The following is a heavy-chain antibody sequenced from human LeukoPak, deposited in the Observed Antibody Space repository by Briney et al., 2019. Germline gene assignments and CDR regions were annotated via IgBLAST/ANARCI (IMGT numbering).Heavy chain of an antibody. CDR2: IYPGDSDT. Sequence: GGSLKISFKGSGYTFTTYWIAWVRQMPGKGLEWMGIIYPGDSDTRYSPSFQGQVTISADKSISTAYLQWSRLKASDTAMFYCARLGITGTTLYYFDYWGQGTLVTVSS. D-gene: IGHD1-20*01. V-gene: IGHV5-51*01. J-gene: IGHJ4*02. CDR1: GYTFTTYW. CDR3: ARLGITGTTLYYFDY.